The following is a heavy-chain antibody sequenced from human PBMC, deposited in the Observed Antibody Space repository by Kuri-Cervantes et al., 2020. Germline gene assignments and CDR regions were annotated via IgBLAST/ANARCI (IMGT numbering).Heavy chain of an antibody. CDR1: GFTFSSYD. CDR2: IGTAGDT. V-gene: IGHV3-13*01. D-gene: IGHD6-19*01. CDR3: ARDRERWLVRWYFDL. J-gene: IGHJ2*01. Sequence: GGSLRLSCAASGFTFSSYDMHWVRQATGKGLEWVSAIGTAGDTYYPGSVKGRFTISRENAKNSLYLQMNSLRAGDTAVYYCARDRERWLVRWYFDLWGRGTPVTVSS.